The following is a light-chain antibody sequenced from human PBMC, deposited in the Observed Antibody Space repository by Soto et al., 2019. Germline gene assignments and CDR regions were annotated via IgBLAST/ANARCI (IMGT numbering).Light chain of an antibody. Sequence: QSALTQPASVSGSPGQSITISCTGASSDVGGYNYVSWYQQHPGKAPKLMIYDVINRPSGISNRFSGSKSGNTASLTISGPQVEDEADYYCSSYSSSSTMVIGGGTQLTVL. J-gene: IGLJ2*01. CDR3: SSYSSSSTMV. CDR2: DVI. V-gene: IGLV2-14*01. CDR1: SSDVGGYNY.